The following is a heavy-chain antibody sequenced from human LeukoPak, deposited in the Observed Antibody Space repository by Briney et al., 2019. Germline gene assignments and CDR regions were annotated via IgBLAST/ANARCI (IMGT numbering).Heavy chain of an antibody. CDR1: GFNFSSSA. J-gene: IGHJ2*01. D-gene: IGHD1-26*01. V-gene: IGHV3-53*01. CDR2: IYSGGST. CDR3: ASWVGSYAWYFDL. Sequence: GGSLRLSCAASGFNFSSSAMSWVRQAPGKGLEWVSVIYSGGSTYYADSVKGRFTISRDNSKNTLYLQMNSLRAEDTAVYYCASWVGSYAWYFDLWGRGTLVTVSS.